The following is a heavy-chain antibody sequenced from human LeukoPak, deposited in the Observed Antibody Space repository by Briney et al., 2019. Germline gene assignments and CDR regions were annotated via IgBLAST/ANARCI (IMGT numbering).Heavy chain of an antibody. CDR1: GDSISIYY. D-gene: IGHD6-13*01. CDR2: IYNSGST. V-gene: IGHV4-59*08. CDR3: ARRADYLDY. Sequence: SETLSLTCSVSGDSISIYYWSWIRQPPGKGLEWIGYIYNSGSTNYNPSLKSRVTISVDTSKNQFSLKLSSVTAADTAVYYCARRADYLDYWGQGTLVTVSS. J-gene: IGHJ4*02.